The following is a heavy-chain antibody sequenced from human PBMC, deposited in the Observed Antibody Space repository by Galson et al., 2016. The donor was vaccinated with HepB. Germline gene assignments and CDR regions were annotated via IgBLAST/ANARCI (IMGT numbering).Heavy chain of an antibody. J-gene: IGHJ4*02. D-gene: IGHD2-15*01. V-gene: IGHV5-51*01. CDR1: GYNFTSHW. Sequence: KVSCKGSGYNFTSHWIAWVRQMPGKGLEWMGIIHPGDSKTGYSPSFQGQVTISADKSFSTAYLQWSSLKASDTAMYYCARHKDMSTWDYFDYWGQGTLVTVST. CDR2: IHPGDSKT. CDR3: ARHKDMSTWDYFDY.